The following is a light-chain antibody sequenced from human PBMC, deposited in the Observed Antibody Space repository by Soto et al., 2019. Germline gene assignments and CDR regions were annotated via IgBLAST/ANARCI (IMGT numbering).Light chain of an antibody. CDR2: SNN. CDR1: SSNIGSNT. V-gene: IGLV1-44*01. J-gene: IGLJ1*01. Sequence: QSVLTQPPSASGTPGQRVTISCSGTSSNIGSNTVNSYQQLPRTAPTLLIFSNNKRPPGVPARFSGSNSGTSASLAISGLQSEDEEDYYCAGWDESLNGYVFGAGTKLTVL. CDR3: AGWDESLNGYV.